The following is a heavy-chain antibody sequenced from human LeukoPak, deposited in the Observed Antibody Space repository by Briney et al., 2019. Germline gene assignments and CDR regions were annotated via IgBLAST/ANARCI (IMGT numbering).Heavy chain of an antibody. Sequence: GGSLRLSCAASGFTFSSYAMHWVRQAPGKGLEWVAVISYDGSNKYYADSVKGRFTIPRDNSKNTLYLQMNSLRAEDTAVYYCAREGLTTVTYFFGYYMDVWGKGTTVTVSS. CDR3: AREGLTTVTYFFGYYMDV. V-gene: IGHV3-30*04. D-gene: IGHD4-11*01. CDR2: ISYDGSNK. CDR1: GFTFSSYA. J-gene: IGHJ6*03.